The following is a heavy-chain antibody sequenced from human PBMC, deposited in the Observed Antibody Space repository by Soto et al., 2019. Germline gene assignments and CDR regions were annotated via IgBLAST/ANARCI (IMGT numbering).Heavy chain of an antibody. Sequence: GVSLRLSCAASGFTLSSYSMNWVRQASGKGLEWVASISSSSTHIYYADSVKGRFTISRDNARNSLYLQMNSLRAEDTAVYYCVRERGLSSFYGMDVRGQGTTVTVSS. D-gene: IGHD2-21*02. CDR3: VRERGLSSFYGMDV. CDR2: ISSSSTHI. V-gene: IGHV3-21*01. CDR1: GFTLSSYS. J-gene: IGHJ6*02.